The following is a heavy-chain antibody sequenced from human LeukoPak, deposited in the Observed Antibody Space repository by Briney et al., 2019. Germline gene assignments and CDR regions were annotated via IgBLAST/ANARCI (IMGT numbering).Heavy chain of an antibody. J-gene: IGHJ5*02. D-gene: IGHD3-10*01. Sequence: SETLSLTCAVYGGSFSGYYWSWIRQPPGKGLEWIGEINHSGSTNYNPSLESRVTISVDTSKNQFSLKLSSVTAADTAVYYCARGFRVPSWFDPWGQGTLVTVSS. CDR2: INHSGST. V-gene: IGHV4-34*01. CDR3: ARGFRVPSWFDP. CDR1: GGSFSGYY.